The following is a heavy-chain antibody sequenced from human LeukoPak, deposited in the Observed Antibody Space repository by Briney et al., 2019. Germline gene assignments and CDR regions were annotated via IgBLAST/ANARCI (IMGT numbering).Heavy chain of an antibody. CDR3: ARDRGHYYGSGSYVDY. Sequence: GGSLRLSCAASGFTFSSYWMSWVRQAPGKGLEWVANIKQDGSEKYYVDSVKGRFTISRDNAKNSLYLQMNSLRAEDTAVYYCARDRGHYYGSGSYVDYWGQGTPVTVSS. V-gene: IGHV3-7*01. CDR1: GFTFSSYW. J-gene: IGHJ4*02. CDR2: IKQDGSEK. D-gene: IGHD3-10*01.